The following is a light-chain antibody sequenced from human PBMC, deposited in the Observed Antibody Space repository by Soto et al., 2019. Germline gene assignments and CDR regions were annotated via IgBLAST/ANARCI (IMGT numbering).Light chain of an antibody. CDR2: GAS. CDR1: QSVSSSY. V-gene: IGKV3-20*01. CDR3: QQYGSSPRT. J-gene: IGKJ1*01. Sequence: EIVLTQYQGTLSFSPGERATLSCRASQSVSSSYLAWYQQKPGQAPRLLIYGASSRATGIPDRFSGSGSGTDFTLTISRLEPEDFAVYYCQQYGSSPRTFGQGTKVDI.